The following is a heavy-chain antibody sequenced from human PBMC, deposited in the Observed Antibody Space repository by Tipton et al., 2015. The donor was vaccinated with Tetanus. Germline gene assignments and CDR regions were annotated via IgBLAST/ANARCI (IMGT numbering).Heavy chain of an antibody. J-gene: IGHJ4*02. D-gene: IGHD2-2*01. Sequence: LRLSCAVYGASFSDYYWSWIRQAPGKGLEWIGYVYYNGNTHYNPALKSRVTISVDTSKNQFSLKLSSVTAADTAIYYCAREVPAAGHFDSWGQGTLVTVSS. CDR1: GASFSDYY. V-gene: IGHV4-59*01. CDR3: AREVPAAGHFDS. CDR2: VYYNGNT.